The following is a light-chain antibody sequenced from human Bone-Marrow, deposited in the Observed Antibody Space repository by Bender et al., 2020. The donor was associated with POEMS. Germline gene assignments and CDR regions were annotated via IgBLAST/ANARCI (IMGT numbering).Light chain of an antibody. V-gene: IGLV2-14*02. CDR2: EGS. J-gene: IGLJ3*02. CDR3: QSYDNSLGGWV. CDR1: SSDVGSYKF. Sequence: QSALTQPASVSGSPGQSLTISCTGTSSDVGSYKFVSWYQVHPGKAPKLIIYEGSKRPSGVPDRFSGSKSGTSASLAITGLQAEDEGDYYCQSYDNSLGGWVFGGGTKLTVL.